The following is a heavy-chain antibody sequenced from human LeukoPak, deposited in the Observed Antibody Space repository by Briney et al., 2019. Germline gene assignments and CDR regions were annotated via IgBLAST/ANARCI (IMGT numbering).Heavy chain of an antibody. CDR1: GFTFSGYG. CDR2: VWFDGSNE. Sequence: PGRSLRLSCAASGFTFSGYGMHWVRQAPGKGLEWVAVVWFDGSNEYYADSVRGRFTISRDSSKNTLPLQMNSLRAEDTAVYYCARSEVGVAGPLDIWGQGTMVIVSS. CDR3: ARSEVGVAGPLDI. D-gene: IGHD1-26*01. V-gene: IGHV3-33*01. J-gene: IGHJ3*02.